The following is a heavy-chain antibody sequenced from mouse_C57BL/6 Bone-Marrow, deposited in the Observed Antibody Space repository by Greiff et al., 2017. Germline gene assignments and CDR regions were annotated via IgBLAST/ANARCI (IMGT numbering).Heavy chain of an antibody. D-gene: IGHD1-1*01. J-gene: IGHJ4*01. CDR1: GYSFTDYN. Sequence: QLQESGPELVKPGASVKISCKASGYSFTDYNMNWVKQSNGKSLEWIGVINPNYGTTSYNQKFKGKATLTVDQSSSTAYMQLNSLTSEDSAVYYCARMGYGSTSYAMDYWGQGTSVTVSS. CDR2: INPNYGTT. CDR3: ARMGYGSTSYAMDY. V-gene: IGHV1-39*01.